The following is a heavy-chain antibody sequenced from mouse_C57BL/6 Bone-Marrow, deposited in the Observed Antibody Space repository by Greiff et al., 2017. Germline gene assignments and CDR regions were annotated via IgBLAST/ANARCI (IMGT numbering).Heavy chain of an antibody. D-gene: IGHD1-1*01. V-gene: IGHV1-76*01. CDR1: GYTFTDYY. CDR2: IYPGSGNT. J-gene: IGHJ2*01. CDR3: ARFGYYGSSYVFDY. Sequence: VKLLESGAELVRPGASVKLSCKASGYTFTDYYINWVKQRPGQGLEWIARIYPGSGNTYYNEKFKGKATLTADKSSSTAYMQLSSLTSEDSAVYFCARFGYYGSSYVFDYWGQGTTLTVSS.